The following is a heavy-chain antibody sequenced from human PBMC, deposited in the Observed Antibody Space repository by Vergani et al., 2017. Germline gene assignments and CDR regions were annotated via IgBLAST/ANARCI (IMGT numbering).Heavy chain of an antibody. Sequence: QVQLVESGGGVVQPGRSLRLSCAASGFTFSSYGMHWVRQAPGKGLEWVAVIWYDGSNKYYADSVKGRFTISRDNSKNTLYLQMNSLRAEDTAVYYCARERVVIIGTLPSRPYGFDPWGQGTLVTVSS. CDR2: IWYDGSNK. V-gene: IGHV3-33*01. D-gene: IGHD3-3*01. CDR3: ARERVVIIGTLPSRPYGFDP. J-gene: IGHJ5*02. CDR1: GFTFSSYG.